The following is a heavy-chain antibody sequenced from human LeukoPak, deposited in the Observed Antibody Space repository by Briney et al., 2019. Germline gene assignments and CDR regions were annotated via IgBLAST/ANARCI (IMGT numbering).Heavy chain of an antibody. CDR3: AKPMTTVTPFDY. CDR1: GFTFNNYG. D-gene: IGHD4-17*01. CDR2: IRYDGSNK. V-gene: IGHV3-30*02. J-gene: IGHJ4*02. Sequence: GGSLRLSCAASGFTFNNYGMHWVRQAPGKGLDWVTFIRYDGSNKYYAESVKGRFAISRDDSKNTLYLQMKSLRAEDTAVYYCAKPMTTVTPFDYWGQGTLVTVSS.